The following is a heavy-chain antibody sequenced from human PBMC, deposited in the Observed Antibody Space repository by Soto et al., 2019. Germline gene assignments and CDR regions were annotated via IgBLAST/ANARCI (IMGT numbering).Heavy chain of an antibody. J-gene: IGHJ4*02. V-gene: IGHV4-59*01. CDR1: GGSISSYY. CDR2: IYYSGST. Sequence: SETLSLTCTVSGGSISSYYWSWIRQPPGKGLEWIGYIYYSGSTNYNPSLKSRVTISVDTSKNQFSLKLSSVTAADTAVYYCARDRGDGYNHYYWGQVPRVTFSS. CDR3: ARDRGDGYNHYY. D-gene: IGHD5-12*01.